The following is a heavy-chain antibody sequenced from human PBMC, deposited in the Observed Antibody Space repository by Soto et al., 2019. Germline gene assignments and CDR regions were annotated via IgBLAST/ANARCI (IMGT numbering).Heavy chain of an antibody. J-gene: IGHJ4*02. V-gene: IGHV3-15*01. CDR1: GFTFRNAS. Sequence: EVQLVESGGGLVKPGGSLRLSCATSGFTFRNASMSWVRQAHGKGLQWVGLIKSKFDGGTTVYAAPVRGRFSISRDDSKSILYRQMNSLQPEDTGIYFCGTGKHWVQGTRVTVSS. CDR2: IKSKFDGGTT. CDR3: GTGKH.